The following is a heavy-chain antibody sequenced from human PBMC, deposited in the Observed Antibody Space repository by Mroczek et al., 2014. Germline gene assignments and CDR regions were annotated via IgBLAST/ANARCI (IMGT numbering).Heavy chain of an antibody. Sequence: QVQLQQSGPGLVKPSETLSLTCTVSGGSISSYYWSWIRQPPGKGLEWIGYIYYSGSTNYNPSLKSRVTISVDTSKNQFSLKLSSVTAADTAVYYCARAGVLRYFDWSKGAFDIWGQGTMVTVSS. V-gene: IGHV4-59*01. J-gene: IGHJ3*02. CDR3: ARAGVLRYFDWSKGAFDI. CDR1: GGSISSYY. CDR2: IYYSGST. D-gene: IGHD3-9*01.